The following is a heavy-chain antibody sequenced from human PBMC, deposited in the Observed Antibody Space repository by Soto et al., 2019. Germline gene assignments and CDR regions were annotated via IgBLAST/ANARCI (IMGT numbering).Heavy chain of an antibody. J-gene: IGHJ3*02. CDR2: MNPNSGNT. CDR3: ARTTPYCSSTSCYVEAAFDI. Sequence: ASVKVSCKASGYTFTSYDINWVRQATGQGLEWMGWMNPNSGNTGYAQKFQGRVTMTRNTSISTAYMELSSLRSEDTAVYYCARTTPYCSSTSCYVEAAFDIWGQGTMVTVSS. V-gene: IGHV1-8*01. CDR1: GYTFTSYD. D-gene: IGHD2-2*01.